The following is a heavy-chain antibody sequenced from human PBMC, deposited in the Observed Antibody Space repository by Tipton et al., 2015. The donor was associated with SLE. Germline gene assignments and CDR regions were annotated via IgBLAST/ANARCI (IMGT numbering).Heavy chain of an antibody. CDR3: ASNVLRFLEWLPNY. V-gene: IGHV3-23*01. J-gene: IGHJ4*02. D-gene: IGHD3-3*01. CDR1: GFTFSSYA. CDR2: VSGSGGST. Sequence: SLRLSCAASGFTFSSYALSWVRQAPGKGLEWVSAVSGSGGSTYYADSVKGRFTISRDNAKNSLYLQMNSLRAEDTAVYYCASNVLRFLEWLPNYWGQGTLVTVSS.